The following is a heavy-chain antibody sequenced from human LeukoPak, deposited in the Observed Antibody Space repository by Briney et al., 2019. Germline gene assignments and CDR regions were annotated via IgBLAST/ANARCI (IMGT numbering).Heavy chain of an antibody. CDR1: GYTFTGYY. V-gene: IGHV1-2*02. Sequence: ASVKVSCKASGYTFTGYYLHWVRQAPGQGLEWVGWLHPNSGGTNYAQKFQGRVTMTRDTSISTAYMGLSSLRSDDTAVYYCARLAAVPGWGQGTLVTVSS. J-gene: IGHJ1*01. D-gene: IGHD6-19*01. CDR3: ARLAAVPG. CDR2: LHPNSGGT.